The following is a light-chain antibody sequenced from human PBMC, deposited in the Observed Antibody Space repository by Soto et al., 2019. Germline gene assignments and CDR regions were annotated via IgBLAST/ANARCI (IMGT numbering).Light chain of an antibody. V-gene: IGKV1-33*01. CDR2: DAS. CDR1: QDISNS. CDR3: QQYDSLPPT. J-gene: IGKJ2*01. Sequence: DIQMTQSPSSLSASVGDRVTFTCQASQDISNSLNWYQQKPGKAPKLLIYDASNLEGGVPIRFRGSGSGTEFTFTIRSLQPEDFATSYCQQYDSLPPTFGLGTRLEMK.